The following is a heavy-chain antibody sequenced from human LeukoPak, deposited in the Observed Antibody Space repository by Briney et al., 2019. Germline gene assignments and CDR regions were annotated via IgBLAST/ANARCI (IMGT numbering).Heavy chain of an antibody. Sequence: WASVKVSCKASGYTFTNYYMRWVRQAPGQGLEWMGWINPNSGGTNYAQKFQGRVTMTRDTSISTAYMELSRLKSDDTAVYYCAREDCSGGSCYFLGKYYCDYWGQGTLVTVSS. CDR3: AREDCSGGSCYFLGKYYCDY. CDR2: INPNSGGT. D-gene: IGHD2-15*01. CDR1: GYTFTNYY. J-gene: IGHJ4*02. V-gene: IGHV1-2*02.